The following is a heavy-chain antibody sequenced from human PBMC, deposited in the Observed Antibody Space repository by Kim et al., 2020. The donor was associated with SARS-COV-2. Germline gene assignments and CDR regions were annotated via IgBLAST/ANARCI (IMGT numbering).Heavy chain of an antibody. CDR1: GFTFSSYG. CDR3: AKDPGMGQTNGFDP. Sequence: GGSLRLSCAASGFTFSSYGMHWVRQAPGKGLEWVAVIWYDGSNKYYADSVKGRFTISRDNSKNTLYLQMNSLRAEDTAVYYCAKDPGMGQTNGFDPWGQGTLVTVSS. CDR2: IWYDGSNK. D-gene: IGHD6-13*01. V-gene: IGHV3-33*06. J-gene: IGHJ5*02.